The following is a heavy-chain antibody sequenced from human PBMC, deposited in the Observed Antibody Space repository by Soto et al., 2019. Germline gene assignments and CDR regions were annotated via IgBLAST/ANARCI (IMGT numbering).Heavy chain of an antibody. CDR3: SRGRGDTAMAWYY. J-gene: IGHJ4*02. V-gene: IGHV4-59*01. D-gene: IGHD5-18*01. CDR2: IYDRGST. CDR1: GGYISSCY. Sequence: QVQLQESGPGLVKPSETLSLTCTASGGYISSCYWSRIRQSPGKVLEWIGYIYDRGSTKYQLSLRSRVTISVDTTKNQFSLKLSSVAAAGAGVYCCSRGRGDTAMAWYYWGQGTLVTVSS.